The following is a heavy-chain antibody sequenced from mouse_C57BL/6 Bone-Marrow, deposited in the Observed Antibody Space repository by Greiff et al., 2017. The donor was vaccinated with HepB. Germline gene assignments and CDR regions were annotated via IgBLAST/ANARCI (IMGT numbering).Heavy chain of an antibody. D-gene: IGHD2-2*01. J-gene: IGHJ3*01. V-gene: IGHV6-6*01. Sequence: VQLKESGGGLVQPGGSMKLSRAASGFTFSDAWMDWVRQSPEKGLEWVAEIRNKANNHATYYAESVKGRFTISRDDSKSSVYLQMNSLRAEDTGIYDCTFPLYGYDGAWFAYWGQGTLVTVSA. CDR3: TFPLYGYDGAWFAY. CDR2: IRNKANNHAT. CDR1: GFTFSDAW.